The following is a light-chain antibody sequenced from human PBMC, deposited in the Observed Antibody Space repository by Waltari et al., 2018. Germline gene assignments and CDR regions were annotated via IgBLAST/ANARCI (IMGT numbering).Light chain of an antibody. CDR1: QSVGSN. CDR3: QQYDKWPLT. J-gene: IGKJ1*01. V-gene: IGKV3-15*01. CDR2: GAS. Sequence: EIVMTQSPATLSVSPGEGATLSCRASQSVGSNLAWYQQKPCQVPRLLIYGASARATGIPARFSGSVSGTEFTLTISSLQSEDFAVYYCQQYDKWPLTFGQGTKVEIK.